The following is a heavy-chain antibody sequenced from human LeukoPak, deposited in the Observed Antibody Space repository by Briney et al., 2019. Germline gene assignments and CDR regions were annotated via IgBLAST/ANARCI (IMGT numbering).Heavy chain of an antibody. CDR2: IYYSGST. Sequence: PSETLSLTCTVSGGSISSGGYYWSWIRQHPGKGLEWIGYIYYSGSTYYNPSLKSRVTISVDTSKNQFSLKLSSVTAADTAVYYCARWGRRVEWLLYDYYYGMDVWGQGTTVTVSS. V-gene: IGHV4-30-4*08. J-gene: IGHJ6*02. D-gene: IGHD3-3*01. CDR3: ARWGRRVEWLLYDYYYGMDV. CDR1: GGSISSGGYY.